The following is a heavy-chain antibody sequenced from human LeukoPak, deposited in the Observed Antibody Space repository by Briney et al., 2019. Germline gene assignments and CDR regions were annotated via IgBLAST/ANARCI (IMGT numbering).Heavy chain of an antibody. CDR3: ARGSVLRYFDWLLTSGFDP. Sequence: VASVKVSCKASGYTFTGYYMHWVRQAPGQGLEWMGWINPNSGGTNYAQKFQGRVTMTRDTSISTAYMELSRLRSDDTVVYYCARGSVLRYFDWLLTSGFDPWGQGTLVTVSA. D-gene: IGHD3-9*01. V-gene: IGHV1-2*02. CDR2: INPNSGGT. CDR1: GYTFTGYY. J-gene: IGHJ5*02.